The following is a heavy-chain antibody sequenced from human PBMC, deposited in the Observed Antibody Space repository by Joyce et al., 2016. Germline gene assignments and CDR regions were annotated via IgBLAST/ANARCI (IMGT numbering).Heavy chain of an antibody. CDR2: IYWDDDK. CDR1: GFLFSTSGVG. Sequence: QITLKESGPTLVKPTQTLTLTCTFSGFLFSTSGVGVGWIRQPPGKALDWLALIYWDDDKRYSPSLKSRLTITKDTSKSQVVLTMTNMDPVDTATYYCAHSPELYWFDPWGQGTLVTVSS. CDR3: AHSPELYWFDP. V-gene: IGHV2-5*02. D-gene: IGHD3-10*01. J-gene: IGHJ5*02.